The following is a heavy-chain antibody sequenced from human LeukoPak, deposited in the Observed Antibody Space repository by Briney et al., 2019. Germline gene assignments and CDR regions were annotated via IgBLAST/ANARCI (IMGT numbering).Heavy chain of an antibody. J-gene: IGHJ6*03. CDR2: IYYSGST. CDR1: GGSISSYY. Sequence: KSSETLSLTCTVSGGSISSYYWSWIRQPPGKGLEWIGYIYYSGSTNYNPSLESRVTISVDTSKNQFSLKLSSVTAADTAVYYCARLGGIAAAGPLDYYYYMDVWGKGTTVTVSS. D-gene: IGHD6-13*01. V-gene: IGHV4-59*01. CDR3: ARLGGIAAAGPLDYYYYMDV.